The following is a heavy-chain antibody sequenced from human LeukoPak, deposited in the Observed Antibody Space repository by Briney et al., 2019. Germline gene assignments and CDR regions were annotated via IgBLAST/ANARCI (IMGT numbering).Heavy chain of an antibody. CDR3: ARGRDTAMVDFDY. Sequence: SETLSLTCTVSGASITSSSYCWGWIRQPPGKGLEWIGSICYSGSTYYNASLKSRVTISVDTSKNQFSLKLSSVTAADTAVYYCARGRDTAMVDFDYWGQGTLVTVSS. CDR2: ICYSGST. D-gene: IGHD5-18*01. J-gene: IGHJ4*02. V-gene: IGHV4-39*07. CDR1: GASITSSSYC.